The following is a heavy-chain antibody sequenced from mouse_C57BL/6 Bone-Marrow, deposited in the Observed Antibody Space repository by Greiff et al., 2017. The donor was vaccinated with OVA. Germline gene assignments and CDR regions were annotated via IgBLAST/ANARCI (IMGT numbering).Heavy chain of an antibody. CDR3: ARDGVVPYFDY. J-gene: IGHJ2*01. CDR2: ISDGGSYT. D-gene: IGHD1-1*01. CDR1: GFTFSSYA. Sequence: EVMLVESGGGLVKPGGSLKLSCAASGFTFSSYAMSWVRQTPEKRLEWVATISDGGSYTYYPDNVKGRFTISRDNAKNNLYLQMSHLKSEDTAMYYCARDGVVPYFDYWGQGTTLTVSS. V-gene: IGHV5-4*01.